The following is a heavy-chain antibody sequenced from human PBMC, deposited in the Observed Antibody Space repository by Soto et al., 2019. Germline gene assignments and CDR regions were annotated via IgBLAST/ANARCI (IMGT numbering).Heavy chain of an antibody. CDR1: GGTFSSYA. CDR3: AREGYSSGWPLDY. V-gene: IGHV1-69*13. D-gene: IGHD6-19*01. J-gene: IGHJ4*02. CDR2: IIPIFGTA. Sequence: ASVKVSCKASGGTFSSYAISWVRQAPGQGLEWMGGIIPIFGTANYAQKFQGRVTITADESTSTAYMELSSLRSEDTAVYYCAREGYSSGWPLDYWGQGTLVTVSS.